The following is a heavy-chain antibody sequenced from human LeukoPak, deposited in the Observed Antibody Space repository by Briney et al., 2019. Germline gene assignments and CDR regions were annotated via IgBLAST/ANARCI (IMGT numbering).Heavy chain of an antibody. V-gene: IGHV3-21*01. CDR1: GFTFSTYP. Sequence: SGGSLRLSCAASGFTFSTYPMHWVRQAPGKGLEWVSSISRDSIYTFYADSVGGRFTISRDNAKNSLSLQMNSLRAEDTAVYYCARDPYNGYYGDDYYYYMDVWGKGTTVTVSS. D-gene: IGHD4-17*01. CDR2: ISRDSIYT. CDR3: ARDPYNGYYGDDYYYYMDV. J-gene: IGHJ6*03.